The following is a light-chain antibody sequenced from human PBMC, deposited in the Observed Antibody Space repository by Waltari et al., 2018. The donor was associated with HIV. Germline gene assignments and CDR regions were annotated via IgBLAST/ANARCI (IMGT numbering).Light chain of an antibody. CDR3: SSYTSGSTWV. Sequence: QSALTQPASVSGSPGQSITIPCTGTSSDIGYFKFVSWYQQHPGKAPKLMIYDVSSRPSCVSDRSSGSQSGNTASLTISGLQPEDEADYYCSSYTSGSTWVFGGGTKVTVL. CDR1: SSDIGYFKF. CDR2: DVS. J-gene: IGLJ3*02. V-gene: IGLV2-14*03.